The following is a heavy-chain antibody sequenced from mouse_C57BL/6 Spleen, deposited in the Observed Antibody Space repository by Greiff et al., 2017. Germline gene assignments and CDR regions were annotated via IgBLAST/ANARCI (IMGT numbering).Heavy chain of an antibody. V-gene: IGHV1-18*01. CDR3: ARAIYDAYAMDY. D-gene: IGHD2-12*01. Sequence: EVKLVESGPELVKPGASVKIPCKASGYTFTDYNMDWVKQSHGKSLEWIGDINPNNGGTIYNQKFKGKATLTVDKSSSTAYMELRSLTSEDTAVYYCARAIYDAYAMDYWGQGTSVTVSS. J-gene: IGHJ4*01. CDR1: GYTFTDYN. CDR2: INPNNGGT.